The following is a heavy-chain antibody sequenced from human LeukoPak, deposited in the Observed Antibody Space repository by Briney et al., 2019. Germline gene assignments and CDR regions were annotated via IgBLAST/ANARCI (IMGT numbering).Heavy chain of an antibody. V-gene: IGHV5-51*01. Sequence: GGSLKISCKASGYNFTNHWVAWVRQRPGKGLEWMGIIWPDDSDTRYSPSFQGLVSISVDKSISTAHLQWRSLKASDTALYFCARHSDVPLDLWGQGTLVIVSS. CDR2: IWPDDSDT. CDR3: ARHSDVPLDL. J-gene: IGHJ5*02. CDR1: GYNFTNHW. D-gene: IGHD6-6*01.